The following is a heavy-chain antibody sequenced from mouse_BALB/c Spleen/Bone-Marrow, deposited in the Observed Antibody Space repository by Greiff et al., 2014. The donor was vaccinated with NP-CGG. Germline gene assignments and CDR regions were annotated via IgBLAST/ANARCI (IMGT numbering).Heavy chain of an antibody. Sequence: EVQLQQSGPELVKPGASVKMSCKASGYTFTNYVMHWVKQKPGQGLEWIGYINPYNDGTKYNEKFKGKATLTSDKSSGTAYMELSNLTAEDSAVYYCARRPSIYGSSYGAMDYWGQGTSVTVSS. J-gene: IGHJ4*01. D-gene: IGHD1-1*01. CDR1: GYTFTNYV. CDR3: ARRPSIYGSSYGAMDY. CDR2: INPYNDGT. V-gene: IGHV1-14*01.